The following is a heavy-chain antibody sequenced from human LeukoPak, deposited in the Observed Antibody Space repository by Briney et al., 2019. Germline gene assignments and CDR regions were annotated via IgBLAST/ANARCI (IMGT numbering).Heavy chain of an antibody. CDR2: IWYDGSNK. J-gene: IGHJ6*02. D-gene: IGHD3-22*01. Sequence: GRSLRLSCEASGFTFSSYGMHWVRQAPGKGLEWVAVIWYDGSNKYYADSVKGRFTISRDNSKNTLYLQMNSLRAEDTAVYYCARSRGYYDSSGYFFYYYGMDVWGQGTTVTVSS. V-gene: IGHV3-33*01. CDR1: GFTFSSYG. CDR3: ARSRGYYDSSGYFFYYYGMDV.